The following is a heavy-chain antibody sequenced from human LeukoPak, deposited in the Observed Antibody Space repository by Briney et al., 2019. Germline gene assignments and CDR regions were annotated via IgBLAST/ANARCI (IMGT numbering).Heavy chain of an antibody. CDR3: ASDGSGGNSPLYYFDY. CDR1: GYTFTSYG. Sequence: ASVKVSCKASGYTFTSYGISWVRQAPGQGLEWMGWISAYNGNTNYAQKLQGRVTMTRDTSTSTVYMELSSLRSEDTAVYYCASDGSGGNSPLYYFDYWGQGTLVTVSS. J-gene: IGHJ4*02. D-gene: IGHD4-23*01. V-gene: IGHV1-18*01. CDR2: ISAYNGNT.